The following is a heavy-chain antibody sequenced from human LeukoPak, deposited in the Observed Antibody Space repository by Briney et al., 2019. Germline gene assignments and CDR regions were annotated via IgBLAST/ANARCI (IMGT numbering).Heavy chain of an antibody. J-gene: IGHJ4*02. CDR1: GFTVSSNY. CDR2: IYSGGST. Sequence: GGSLRLSCAASGFTVSSNYMSWVRQAPGKGLEWVSVIYSGGSTYYADSVKGRFTISRDNSKNTLYLQMNSLRAEDTAVYYCARAELQSMAAFGYWGQGTLVTVSS. V-gene: IGHV3-66*01. D-gene: IGHD6-6*01. CDR3: ARAELQSMAAFGY.